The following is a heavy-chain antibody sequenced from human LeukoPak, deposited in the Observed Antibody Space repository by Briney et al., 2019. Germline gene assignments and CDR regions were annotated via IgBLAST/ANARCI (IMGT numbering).Heavy chain of an antibody. CDR3: TTEAPYTSGWFS. V-gene: IGHV3-15*05. Sequence: GGSLRLSCAACGFMFSDHAMHWVRQTQGKGLEWVGRIKTRGDGATTDLTAPVKGRFAISRDDSKSTLYLHMNSLTIDDTAVYYCTTEAPYTSGWFSWGQGTLVTVSS. CDR2: IKTRGDGATT. J-gene: IGHJ5*02. D-gene: IGHD6-13*01. CDR1: GFMFSDHA.